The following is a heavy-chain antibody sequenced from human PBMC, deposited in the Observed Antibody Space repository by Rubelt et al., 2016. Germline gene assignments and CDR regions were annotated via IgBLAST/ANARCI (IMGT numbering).Heavy chain of an antibody. CDR2: TSGRGTYT. Sequence: EVQVLESGGGLVQPGGSLRLSCSASGFTFSYAVSWVRQAPGKGLEWVSGTSGRGTYTYYAESVKGRFTISRDTSVYLQMNNLRAEDTAVYYCATDSPITGFDFDYWGQGTLVTVSS. J-gene: IGHJ4*02. CDR3: ATDSPITGFDFDY. CDR1: GFTFSYA. V-gene: IGHV3-23*01. D-gene: IGHD1-20*01.